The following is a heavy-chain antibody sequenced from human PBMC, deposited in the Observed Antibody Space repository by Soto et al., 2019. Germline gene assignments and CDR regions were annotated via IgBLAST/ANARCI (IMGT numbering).Heavy chain of an antibody. CDR2: ISYDGSNK. D-gene: IGHD1-20*01. V-gene: IGHV3-30-3*01. Sequence: SLGLSCAASGFTFSIYAMHWVRQAPGKGLEWVAVISYDGSNKYYADSVKGRFTISRDNSKNTLYLQMNSLRAEDTAVYYCAREGPYNWNDPWAAFDIWGQGTMVTV. J-gene: IGHJ3*02. CDR1: GFTFSIYA. CDR3: AREGPYNWNDPWAAFDI.